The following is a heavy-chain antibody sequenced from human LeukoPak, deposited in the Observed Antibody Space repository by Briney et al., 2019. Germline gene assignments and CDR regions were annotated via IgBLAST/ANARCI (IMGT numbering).Heavy chain of an antibody. CDR3: ARLPYGTIFGVTDY. V-gene: IGHV3-64*01. CDR1: GFTFSSYA. Sequence: GGSLRLSCAASGFTFSSYAMSWVRQAPGKGLEYVSAISSNGGSTYYANSVKGRFTISRDNSKNTLYLQMGSLRAEDMAVYYCARLPYGTIFGVTDYWGQGTLVTVSS. J-gene: IGHJ4*02. D-gene: IGHD3-3*01. CDR2: ISSNGGST.